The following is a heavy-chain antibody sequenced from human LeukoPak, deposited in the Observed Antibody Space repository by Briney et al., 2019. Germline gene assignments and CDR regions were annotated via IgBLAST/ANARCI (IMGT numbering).Heavy chain of an antibody. CDR1: GYTFTSYG. J-gene: IGHJ4*02. D-gene: IGHD3-10*01. CDR2: ISAYNGNT. V-gene: IGHV1-18*01. CDR3: ARDYGSGSWASDDY. Sequence: ASVKVSCKASGYTFTSYGISWVRQAPGQGLEWMGWISAYNGNTNYAQKLQGRVTMTTDTSTSTAYMELRSPRSDDTAVYYCARDYGSGSWASDDYWGQGTLVTVSS.